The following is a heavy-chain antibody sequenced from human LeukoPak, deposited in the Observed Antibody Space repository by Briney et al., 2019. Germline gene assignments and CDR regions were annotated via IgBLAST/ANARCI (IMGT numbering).Heavy chain of an antibody. D-gene: IGHD1-26*01. V-gene: IGHV1-18*04. J-gene: IGHJ6*02. CDR1: GYTFTSYG. Sequence: VASVKVSCKASGYTFTSYGISWVRQAPGQGLEWVAWISAYNSNKNSAEKFQGRVTMTIDTSTSTAYMELRSLKSDDTAVYYCVRHIKPAGPWDGMDVWGRGTTVIVSS. CDR3: VRHIKPAGPWDGMDV. CDR2: ISAYNSNK.